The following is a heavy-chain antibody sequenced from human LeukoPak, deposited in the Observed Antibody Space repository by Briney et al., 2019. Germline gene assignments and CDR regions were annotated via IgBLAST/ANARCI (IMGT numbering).Heavy chain of an antibody. V-gene: IGHV4-39*01. Sequence: SETLSPTRTDSSGSISGSSYYRGWIRQPPGTGLEWIGSIYYSGSTYYNPSLKSRVTISVYTSKNHFSMKLSSVTAADTAVLYCGRLSRIAAPGGSWRQGTLVSVSS. CDR2: IYYSGST. D-gene: IGHD6-13*01. J-gene: IGHJ4*02. CDR1: SGSISGSSYY. CDR3: GRLSRIAAPGGS.